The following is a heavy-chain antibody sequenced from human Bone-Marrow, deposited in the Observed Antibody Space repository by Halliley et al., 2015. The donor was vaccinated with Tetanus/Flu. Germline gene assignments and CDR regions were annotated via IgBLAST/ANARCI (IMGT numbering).Heavy chain of an antibody. V-gene: IGHV3-21*01. D-gene: IGHD2-21*01. CDR3: ARVKTPEGAYFSYYGMDV. CDR2: ISSSGSYI. Sequence: QLVQSGGGLVKPGGSLRLSCAASGFTFSSYTLNWVRQAPGKGLEWVSSISSSGSYIYYADSVNGRFTISRDNAKNPLYLQMNSLRADDTAVYYCARVKTPEGAYFSYYGMDVWGQGTTVTVSS. CDR1: GFTFSSYT. J-gene: IGHJ6*02.